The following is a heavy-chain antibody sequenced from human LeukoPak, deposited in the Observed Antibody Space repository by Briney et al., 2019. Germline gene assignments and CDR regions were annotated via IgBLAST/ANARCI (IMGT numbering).Heavy chain of an antibody. J-gene: IGHJ4*02. CDR3: ARGSVIRYYYDSSGYYCDY. CDR1: GGSVSGSS. V-gene: IGHV4-34*01. D-gene: IGHD3-22*01. CDR2: IDHSRST. Sequence: SETLSLTCAVYGGSVSGSSGSWIREPPGHGLECIGEIDHSRSTNYNPSLKSRVTISVDTSKNQFSLKLSSVTAADTAVYYCARGSVIRYYYDSSGYYCDYWGQGTLVTVSS.